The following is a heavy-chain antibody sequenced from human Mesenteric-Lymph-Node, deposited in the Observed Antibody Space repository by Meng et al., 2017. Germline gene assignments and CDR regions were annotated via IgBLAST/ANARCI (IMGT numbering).Heavy chain of an antibody. Sequence: QRQESGPGLGRPSEALALTCTVPGGSIRSGGYYWGWIRQPPGKGLEWIGTFYYSGSTYYTPSLKSRVTISVDTSKNQFSLKLSSVTAADTAVYYCARDSPGGYGYFDSWGQGTLVTVSS. V-gene: IGHV4-39*02. CDR3: ARDSPGGYGYFDS. D-gene: IGHD5-12*01. J-gene: IGHJ4*02. CDR1: GGSIRSGGYY. CDR2: FYYSGST.